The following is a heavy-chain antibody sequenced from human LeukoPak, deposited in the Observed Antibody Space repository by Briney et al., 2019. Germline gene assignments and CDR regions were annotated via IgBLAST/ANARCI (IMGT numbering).Heavy chain of an antibody. V-gene: IGHV4-39*07. J-gene: IGHJ6*03. CDR1: GGSISSGSYY. CDR2: IYYSGST. D-gene: IGHD3-10*01. Sequence: SETLSLTCTVSGGSISSGSYYWGWIRQPPGKVLEWIGNIYYSGSTYYNPSLKGRVTISVDTSKNQFSLKLSSVTAADTAVYYCARCYGSGPYYMDVWGKGTTVTISS. CDR3: ARCYGSGPYYMDV.